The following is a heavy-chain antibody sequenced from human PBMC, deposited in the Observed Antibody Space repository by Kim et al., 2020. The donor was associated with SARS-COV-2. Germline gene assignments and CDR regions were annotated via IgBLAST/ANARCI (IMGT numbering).Heavy chain of an antibody. CDR3: AKAFPSLINYYDSIGFDY. D-gene: IGHD3-22*01. Sequence: GGSLRLSCAASGFTFDDYAIHFFLQAPVNFLECFSLIIVYFFITYYSYSFNVLFTISRDNSKNSLYLQMNSLRTEDTALYYCAKAFPSLINYYDSIGFDYWGQGTLVTVSS. V-gene: IGHV3-43*02. J-gene: IGHJ4*02. CDR1: GFTFDDYA. CDR2: IIVYFFIT.